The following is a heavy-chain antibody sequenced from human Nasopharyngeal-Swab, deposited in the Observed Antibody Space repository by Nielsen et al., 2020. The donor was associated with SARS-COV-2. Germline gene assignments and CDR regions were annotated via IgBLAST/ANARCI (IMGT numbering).Heavy chain of an antibody. J-gene: IGHJ6*03. V-gene: IGHV3-9*01. CDR1: GFTFDDYA. D-gene: IGHD5-18*01. Sequence: SLKISCAASGFTFDDYAMHRVRQAPGKGLEWVSGISWNSGSIGYADSVRGRFTISRDNAKNSLYLQMNSLRAEDTALYYCAKLPTAMDETYMDVWGKGTTVTVSS. CDR2: ISWNSGSI. CDR3: AKLPTAMDETYMDV.